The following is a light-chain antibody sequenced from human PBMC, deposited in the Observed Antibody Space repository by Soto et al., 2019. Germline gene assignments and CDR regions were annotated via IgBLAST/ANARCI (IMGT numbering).Light chain of an antibody. J-gene: IGKJ2*01. V-gene: IGKV3-15*01. Sequence: EIVMTQSPATLSVSPGERATLSCRASQSVTSNLAWYQHKPGQAPRLLIYRATARAAGIPARFGGSGSGTEFTLTISNLQSEDSAVYYCQQYESWPPLFTFGQGTKVDIK. CDR3: QQYESWPPLFT. CDR2: RAT. CDR1: QSVTSN.